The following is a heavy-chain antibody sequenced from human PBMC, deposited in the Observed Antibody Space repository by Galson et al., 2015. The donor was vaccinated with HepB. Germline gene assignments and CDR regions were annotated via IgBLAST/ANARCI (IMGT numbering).Heavy chain of an antibody. D-gene: IGHD1-7*01. V-gene: IGHV3-7*03. CDR1: GFTFSNYR. Sequence: SLRLSCAASGFTFSNYRMTWVRQAPGKGLEWVASIKEDGSERDYVDSVKGRFTISRDNAKNSLYLQMNSLRVEDTAVYYCAELRADYWGQGTLVTVSS. J-gene: IGHJ4*02. CDR3: AELRADY. CDR2: IKEDGSER.